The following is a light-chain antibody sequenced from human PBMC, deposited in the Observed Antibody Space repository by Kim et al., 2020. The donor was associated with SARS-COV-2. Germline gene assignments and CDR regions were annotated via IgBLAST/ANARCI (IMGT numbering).Light chain of an antibody. J-gene: IGKJ1*01. CDR2: DVS. Sequence: SPGESVVLSCRASQTIGNSLAWYQQKTGQPPRPLIYDVSTRAAGVPVRFSGSWSGTEFTLTISSLQSEDFAVYYCQQYSNWPPGTLGQGTKVDIK. V-gene: IGKV3-15*01. CDR1: QTIGNS. CDR3: QQYSNWPPGT.